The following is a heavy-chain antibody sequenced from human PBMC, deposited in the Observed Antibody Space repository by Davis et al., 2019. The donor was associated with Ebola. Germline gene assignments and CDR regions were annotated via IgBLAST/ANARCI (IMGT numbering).Heavy chain of an antibody. D-gene: IGHD1-1*01. J-gene: IGHJ4*02. V-gene: IGHV1-2*02. CDR2: INPNSGGT. Sequence: ASAKVSCKASGYTFTDYYIYWVRQAPGQGLEWMGWINPNSGGTNYAQKFQGRVTMTRDTSISTAYMELSRLRSDDTAVYYCARETRTTVLDYWGQGTLVTVSS. CDR3: ARETRTTVLDY. CDR1: GYTFTDYY.